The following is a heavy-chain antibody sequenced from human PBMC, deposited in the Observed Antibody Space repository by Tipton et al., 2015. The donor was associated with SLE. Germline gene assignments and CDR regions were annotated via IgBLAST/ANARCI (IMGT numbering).Heavy chain of an antibody. CDR1: GYTFTSYA. CDR3: ARGSGTRGAFDI. Sequence: QSGAEVKKPGASVKVSCKASGYTFTSYAMHWVRQAPGQRLEWMGWINAGNGNTKYSQEFQGRVTITRDTSASTAYMELSSLRSEDTAVYYCARGSGTRGAFDIWGQGTMVIVSS. J-gene: IGHJ3*02. D-gene: IGHD1-1*01. CDR2: INAGNGNT. V-gene: IGHV1-3*03.